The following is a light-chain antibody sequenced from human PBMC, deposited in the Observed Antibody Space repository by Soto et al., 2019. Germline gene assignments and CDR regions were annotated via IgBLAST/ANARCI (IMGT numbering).Light chain of an antibody. CDR3: SSYTRLSNLGL. CDR1: SSDVGGYNY. CDR2: DVH. V-gene: IGLV2-14*03. Sequence: QSALTQPASVSGSPGQSITISCTGSSSDVGGYNYVSWYQQYPGKAPKLILYDVHNRPSGISNRFSGSKSGNTASLTISGRQAEDEADYYCSSYTRLSNLGLFGGGTKLTVL. J-gene: IGLJ2*01.